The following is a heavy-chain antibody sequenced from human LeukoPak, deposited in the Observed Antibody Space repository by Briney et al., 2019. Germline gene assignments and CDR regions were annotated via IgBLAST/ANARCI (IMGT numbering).Heavy chain of an antibody. CDR2: IYYSGST. J-gene: IGHJ6*02. Sequence: SETLSLTCTVSGGSISSYYWSWIRQPPGKGLEWIGYIYYSGSTNYNPSLKGRATISVDTSKNQFPLKLSSVTAADTAVYYCARDTVRGKRYYYYGMDVWGQGTTVTVSS. CDR1: GGSISSYY. D-gene: IGHD4-17*01. CDR3: ARDTVRGKRYYYYGMDV. V-gene: IGHV4-59*01.